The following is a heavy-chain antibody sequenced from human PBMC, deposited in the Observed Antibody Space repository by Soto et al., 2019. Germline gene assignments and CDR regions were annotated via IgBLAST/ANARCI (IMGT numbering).Heavy chain of an antibody. D-gene: IGHD1-26*01. J-gene: IGHJ6*02. Sequence: SVKVSCKASGGTFSSYTISWVRQAPGQGLEWMGRIIPILGIANYAQKFQGRVTITADKSTSTAYMELSSLRSEDTAVYYCASIKSGSYSFYYDYGMDVWGQ. CDR2: IIPILGIA. CDR3: ASIKSGSYSFYYDYGMDV. CDR1: GGTFSSYT. V-gene: IGHV1-69*02.